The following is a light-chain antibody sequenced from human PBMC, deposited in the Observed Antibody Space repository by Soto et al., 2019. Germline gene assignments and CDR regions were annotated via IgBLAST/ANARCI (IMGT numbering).Light chain of an antibody. J-gene: IGKJ1*01. V-gene: IGKV1-8*01. CDR1: QGISSY. CDR3: QPYYSYPRA. Sequence: AIRMTQSPSSLSASTGDRVTITCRASQGISSYLAWYQQKPGKAPTLLIYAASTLQSGVPSRFSGSGSVTDFTLTIRCLQSEDFATYYCQPYYSYPRAFGQGTKVEIK. CDR2: AAS.